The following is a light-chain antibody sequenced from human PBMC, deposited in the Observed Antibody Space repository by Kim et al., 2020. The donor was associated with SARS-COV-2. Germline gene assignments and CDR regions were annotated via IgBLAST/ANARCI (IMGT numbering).Light chain of an antibody. CDR2: GAS. CDR1: QSLSSN. Sequence: EIVMTQSPATLSVSPGERATLSCRASQSLSSNLAWYQQKPGQAPRLLIHGASTRAPNIPARFSGSGSGTEFTLTISSLQSEDFAVYYCQQFHNWPLYSFGQGTKLEI. V-gene: IGKV3-15*01. J-gene: IGKJ2*03. CDR3: QQFHNWPLYS.